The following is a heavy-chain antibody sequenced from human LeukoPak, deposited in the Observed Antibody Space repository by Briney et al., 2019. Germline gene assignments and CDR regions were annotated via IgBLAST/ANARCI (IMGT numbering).Heavy chain of an antibody. J-gene: IGHJ4*02. CDR2: ISCSGGNT. V-gene: IGHV3-23*01. Sequence: GGSLRLSCAASGFTFSSYAMTWVRQAPGTGLEWVSTISCSGGNTYYADSVKGRFTISRDSSKNTLYLQMNSLRAEDTAVYYCAKGTEQQLAYWGQGTLVTVSS. CDR1: GFTFSSYA. CDR3: AKGTEQQLAY. D-gene: IGHD6-13*01.